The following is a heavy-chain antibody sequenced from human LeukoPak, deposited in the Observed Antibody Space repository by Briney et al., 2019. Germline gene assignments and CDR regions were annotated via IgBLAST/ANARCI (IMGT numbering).Heavy chain of an antibody. CDR2: ISGSGGST. V-gene: IGHV3-23*01. CDR3: AKAKSDYRVVLSALHDAFDI. Sequence: QTGGSLRLSCAASGFTFSSYAMSWVRQAPGKGLEWVSAISGSGGSTYYADSVKGRFTISRDNSKNTLYLQMNSLRAEDTAVYYCAKAKSDYRVVLSALHDAFDIWGQGTMVTVSS. CDR1: GFTFSSYA. D-gene: IGHD3-10*01. J-gene: IGHJ3*02.